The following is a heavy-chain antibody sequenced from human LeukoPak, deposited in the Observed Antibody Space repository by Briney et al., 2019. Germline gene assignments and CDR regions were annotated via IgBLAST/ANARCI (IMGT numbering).Heavy chain of an antibody. V-gene: IGHV5-51*01. CDR1: GYTFTSYW. D-gene: IGHD3-22*01. J-gene: IGHJ4*02. Sequence: GESLKISCKGSGYTFTSYWIGWVRQMPGKGLEWMGIIFPGDSDTRYNPSFQGQVTISADESINTAYMQWSSLKASDTAMYYCARTYPSDTSGYYLDYWGQGTLVTVSS. CDR3: ARTYPSDTSGYYLDY. CDR2: IFPGDSDT.